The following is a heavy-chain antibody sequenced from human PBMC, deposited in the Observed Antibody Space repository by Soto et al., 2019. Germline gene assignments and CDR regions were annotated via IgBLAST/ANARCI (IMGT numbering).Heavy chain of an antibody. CDR1: GGSISSGDYY. D-gene: IGHD3-22*01. V-gene: IGHV4-30-4*01. CDR3: ARGMYYYDSSGYEDWFDP. Sequence: SETLSLTCTVSGGSISSGDYYWSWIRQPPGKGLEWIGYIYYSGSTYYNPSLKSRVTISVDTSKNQFSPKLSSVTAADTAVYYCARGMYYYDSSGYEDWFDPWGQGTLVTV. J-gene: IGHJ5*02. CDR2: IYYSGST.